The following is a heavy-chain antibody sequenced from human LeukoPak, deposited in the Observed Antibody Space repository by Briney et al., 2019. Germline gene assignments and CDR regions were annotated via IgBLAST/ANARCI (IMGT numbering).Heavy chain of an antibody. CDR3: ARDRFGIAALDY. CDR1: GFTFSSYA. CDR2: ISGSGGST. D-gene: IGHD6-13*01. Sequence: GGSLRLSCAASGFTFSSYATSWVRQAPGKGLEWVSAISGSGGSTYYADSVKGRFTISRDNSKNTLYLQMNSLRAEDTAVYYCARDRFGIAALDYWGQGTLVTVSS. V-gene: IGHV3-23*01. J-gene: IGHJ4*02.